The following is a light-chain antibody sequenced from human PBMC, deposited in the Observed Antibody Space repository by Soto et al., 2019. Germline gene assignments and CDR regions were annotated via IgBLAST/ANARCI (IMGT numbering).Light chain of an antibody. Sequence: EVVMTQSPATLSVSPGERATLSCRASQSISSNLAWYQQKPGQAPRLLIYGASTRATGIPARFSGSGSGTEFILPISSLQYEDYAVYYCHQYNYWPPWTFGQGTEVEIK. J-gene: IGKJ1*01. CDR2: GAS. CDR1: QSISSN. V-gene: IGKV3-15*01. CDR3: HQYNYWPPWT.